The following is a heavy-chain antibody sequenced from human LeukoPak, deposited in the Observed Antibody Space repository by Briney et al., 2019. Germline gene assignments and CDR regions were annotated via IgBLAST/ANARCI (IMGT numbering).Heavy chain of an antibody. D-gene: IGHD3-3*02. J-gene: IGHJ4*02. CDR2: IHNDGST. CDR3: AALARDY. CDR1: GFIVSSNY. Sequence: PGGSLRLSCAASGFIVSSNYMTWVRQAPGEGLEWVSVIHNDGSTYYTDSVKGRFTISRDNSKNTLYLQMNSLRVEDTAVYYCAALARDYWGQGTRVTVSS. V-gene: IGHV3-53*01.